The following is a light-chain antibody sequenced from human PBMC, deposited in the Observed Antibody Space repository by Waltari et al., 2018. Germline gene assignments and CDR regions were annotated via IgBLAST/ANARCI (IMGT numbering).Light chain of an antibody. CDR1: NIGSNN. V-gene: IGLV3-21*02. J-gene: IGLJ6*01. CDR2: ADN. CDR3: QVWDDGSKYV. Sequence: SYDLTQPHSVSVSPGQTAKITCGARNIGSNNVQWYQQRPPQAPVLVMYADNNRPSGIPGRFSGSNSGNTATLTISGVEAGDEADYYCQVWDDGSKYVFGSGTKLTVL.